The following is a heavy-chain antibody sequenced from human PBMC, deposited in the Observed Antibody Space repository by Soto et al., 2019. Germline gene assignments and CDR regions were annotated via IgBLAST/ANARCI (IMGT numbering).Heavy chain of an antibody. D-gene: IGHD6-6*01. CDR2: ISVYNGNT. V-gene: IGHV1-18*04. Sequence: QVQLVQSGAEVKKPGASVKVSCKASGYTFISHGVSWVRQAPGQGLEWMGWISVYNGNTNYAQNFQGRVIMTTDTSTSTAYMELRSLKSDDTAVYYCARGRYNTSSPDYWGQGTLVTVSS. CDR1: GYTFISHG. CDR3: ARGRYNTSSPDY. J-gene: IGHJ4*02.